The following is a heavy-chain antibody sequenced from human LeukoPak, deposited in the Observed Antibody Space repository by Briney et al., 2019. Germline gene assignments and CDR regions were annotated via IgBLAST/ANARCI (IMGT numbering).Heavy chain of an antibody. Sequence: GGSLRLSCAASGFTFSRYWMHWVRQARGKGLVWVSRINTNGRSTSYADSVRGRFTIPRDNANKTLYVPMNRLRVEDTAVYYFPRGYPIFDYWGQGTMVTVSS. CDR2: INTNGRST. J-gene: IGHJ4*02. V-gene: IGHV3-74*01. CDR1: GFTFSRYW. D-gene: IGHD3-16*02. CDR3: PRGYPIFDY.